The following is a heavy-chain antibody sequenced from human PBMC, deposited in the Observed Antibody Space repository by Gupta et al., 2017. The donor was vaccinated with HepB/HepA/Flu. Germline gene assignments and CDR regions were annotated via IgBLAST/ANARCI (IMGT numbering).Heavy chain of an antibody. Sequence: EEKLLESGGGLVQPGGSLRLSCEASGFSFSNYAMNWVRQAPGKGLEWISLVAGGCGKKFHADSVQGRFSISRDNSKNTIYLYMTSLGAEDTALYYCAKCSTSYGNDALDGGGRGTMVTVSS. J-gene: IGHJ3*01. D-gene: IGHD1-14*01. CDR1: GFSFSNYA. CDR3: AKCSTSYGNDALDG. V-gene: IGHV3-23*01. CDR2: VAGGCGKK.